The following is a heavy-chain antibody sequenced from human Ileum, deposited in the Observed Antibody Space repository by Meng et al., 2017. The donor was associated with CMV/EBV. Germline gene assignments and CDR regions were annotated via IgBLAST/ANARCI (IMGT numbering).Heavy chain of an antibody. CDR2: ISSSSSTI. Sequence: GETLKISCAASGFTFSSYSMNWVRQAPGKGLEWVSYISSSSSTIYYADSVKGRFTISRDNAKNSLYLQMNSLRAEDTAVYYCARDQPARPQDILGGGSCYDYWGQGTLVTVSS. CDR1: GFTFSSYS. J-gene: IGHJ4*02. CDR3: ARDQPARPQDILGGGSCYDY. D-gene: IGHD2-15*01. V-gene: IGHV3-48*04.